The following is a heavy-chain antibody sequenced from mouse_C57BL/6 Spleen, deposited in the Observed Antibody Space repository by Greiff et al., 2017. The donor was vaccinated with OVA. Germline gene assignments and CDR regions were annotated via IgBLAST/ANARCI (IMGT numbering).Heavy chain of an antibody. D-gene: IGHD3-2*02. CDR3: AMGTTQAAFAY. CDR1: GYTFTSYW. J-gene: IGHJ3*01. CDR2: IYPSDSDT. Sequence: QVQLQQSGAELVKPGASVKVSCKASGYTFTSYWMHWVKQRPGQGLEWIGRIYPSDSDTNYNQKFKGKATLTVDKSSSTAYMQLSSLTSEDSAVYYCAMGTTQAAFAYWGQGTLVTVSA. V-gene: IGHV1-74*01.